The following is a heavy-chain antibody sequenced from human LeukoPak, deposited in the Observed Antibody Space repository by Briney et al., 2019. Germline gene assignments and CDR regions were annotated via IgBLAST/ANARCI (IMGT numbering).Heavy chain of an antibody. CDR1: GGSISSSNW. J-gene: IGHJ6*02. D-gene: IGHD3-10*01. CDR3: ARERGQFGDPYYYYYGMDV. Sequence: SGTLSLTCAVSGGSISSSNWWSWVRQPPGKGLEWIGEIYHSGSTNYNPSLKSRVTISVDTSKNQFSLRLSSVTAADTAVYYCARERGQFGDPYYYYYGMDVWGQGTTVTVSS. CDR2: IYHSGST. V-gene: IGHV4-4*02.